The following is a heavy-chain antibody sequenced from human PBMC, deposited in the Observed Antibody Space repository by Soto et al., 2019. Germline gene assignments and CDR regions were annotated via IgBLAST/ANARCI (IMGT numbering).Heavy chain of an antibody. V-gene: IGHV1-3*01. CDR3: ARGIAAAGTATYHYYYGMDV. J-gene: IGHJ6*02. CDR2: INAGNGNT. CDR1: GYTFTSYA. Sequence: ASVNVSFKASGYTFTSYAMHWVRQAPGQRLEWMGWINAGNGNTKYSQKFQGRVTITRDTSASTAYMELSSLRSEDTAVYYCARGIAAAGTATYHYYYGMDVWGQGTTVTVSS. D-gene: IGHD6-13*01.